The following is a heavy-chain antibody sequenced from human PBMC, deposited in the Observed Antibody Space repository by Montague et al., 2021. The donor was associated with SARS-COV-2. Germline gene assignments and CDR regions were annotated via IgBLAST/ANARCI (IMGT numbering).Heavy chain of an antibody. Sequence: SLRLSCAASGFKFDDYTMHWVRQVPGKGLQWVSLISWDGTTTHXXXSXXGRFTISRDNSISSLYLQMSGLRNDGTGLYYCAQGIGDSRSFLEFWGQGTLLTVSS. CDR2: ISWDGTTT. J-gene: IGHJ4*02. V-gene: IGHV3-43*01. D-gene: IGHD6-13*01. CDR3: AQGIGDSRSFLEF. CDR1: GFKFDDYT.